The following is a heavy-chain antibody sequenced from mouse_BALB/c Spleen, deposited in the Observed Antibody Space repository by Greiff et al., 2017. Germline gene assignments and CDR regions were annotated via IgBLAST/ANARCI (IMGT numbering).Heavy chain of an antibody. CDR2: IDPENGNT. J-gene: IGHJ3*01. V-gene: IGHV14-1*02. D-gene: IGHD3-1*01. CDR1: GFNIKDYY. Sequence: VQLQQSGAELVRPGALVKLSCKASGFNIKDYYMHWVKQRPEQGLEWIGWIDPENGNTIYDPKFQGKASITADTSSNTAYLQLSSLTSEDTAVYYCARLGSLGPSWFAYWGQGTLVTVSA. CDR3: ARLGSLGPSWFAY.